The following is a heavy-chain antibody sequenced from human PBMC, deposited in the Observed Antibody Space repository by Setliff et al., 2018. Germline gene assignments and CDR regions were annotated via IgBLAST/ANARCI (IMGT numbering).Heavy chain of an antibody. CDR1: GFTFSGYY. J-gene: IGHJ4*02. CDR2: IGESGNNI. V-gene: IGHV3-11*04. Sequence: GGSLRLSCAASGFTFSGYYMQWVRQAPGKGLEWGSYIGESGNNIHYADSVKGRFTISRDNAKNSLYLQMNSLRVEDTALYYCARVYAYSYGFDYWGQGTPVTVSS. CDR3: ARVYAYSYGFDY. D-gene: IGHD3-16*01.